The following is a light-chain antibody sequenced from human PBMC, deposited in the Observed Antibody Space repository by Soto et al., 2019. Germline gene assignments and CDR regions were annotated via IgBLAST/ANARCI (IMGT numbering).Light chain of an antibody. Sequence: QSALTQPASVSGSPGQSITISCTGTSSDIGTYNSVSWYQQHAGKVPKLMIYDVTNRPSGVADRFSGSKTGNTPSLTISGLQAEDEADYYCTSYTTRSTLVLGGGTKLTVL. CDR3: TSYTTRSTLV. CDR2: DVT. J-gene: IGLJ2*01. V-gene: IGLV2-14*01. CDR1: SSDIGTYNS.